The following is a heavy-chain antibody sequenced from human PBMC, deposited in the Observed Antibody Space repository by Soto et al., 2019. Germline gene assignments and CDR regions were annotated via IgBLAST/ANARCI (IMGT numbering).Heavy chain of an antibody. CDR3: ASPHYYYGMDV. CDR2: INHRGST. Sequence: QVQLQQWGAGLLKPSETLSLTCAVYGGSFSGYYWSWIRQPPGKGLEWIGEINHRGSTHYNASLKSRVTISVDTSKNQFSLKLSSVTAADTAVYYCASPHYYYGMDVWGQGTTVTVSS. CDR1: GGSFSGYY. J-gene: IGHJ6*02. V-gene: IGHV4-34*01.